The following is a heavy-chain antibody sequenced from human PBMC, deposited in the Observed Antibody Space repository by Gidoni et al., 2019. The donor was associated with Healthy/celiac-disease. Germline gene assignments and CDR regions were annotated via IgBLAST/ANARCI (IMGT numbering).Heavy chain of an antibody. D-gene: IGHD2-15*01. CDR3: ARDTIGHGYCSGGSCYPPRAFDY. CDR1: GGSISSGGYY. V-gene: IGHV4-31*03. CDR2: IYYSGST. Sequence: QVQLQESGPGLVKPSQTLSLTCTVSGGSISSGGYYWSWIRQHPGKGLEWIGYIYYSGSTYYNPSLKSRVTISVDTSKNQFSLKLSSVTAADTAVYYCARDTIGHGYCSGGSCYPPRAFDYWGQGTLVTVSS. J-gene: IGHJ4*02.